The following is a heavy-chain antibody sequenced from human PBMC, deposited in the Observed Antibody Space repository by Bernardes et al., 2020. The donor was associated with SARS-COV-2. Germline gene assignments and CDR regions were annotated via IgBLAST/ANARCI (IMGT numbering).Heavy chain of an antibody. CDR1: GFMFSHYG. CDR3: ARDLQALT. J-gene: IGHJ5*02. CDR2: IWSDGSNR. D-gene: IGHD3-9*01. V-gene: IGHV3-33*08. Sequence: GGSLRLSCAASGFMFSHYGMHWVRQAPGKGLEWVALIWSDGSNRYYTDSVKGRFTISRDNSKNTLYLQMTGLRAEDTAVYYCARDLQALTWGQGTLVTVSS.